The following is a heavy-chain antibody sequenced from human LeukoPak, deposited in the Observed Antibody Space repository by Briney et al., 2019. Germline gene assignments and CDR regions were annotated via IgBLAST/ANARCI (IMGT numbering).Heavy chain of an antibody. Sequence: GGSLRLSCAASGFTFSSYGMHWVRQAPGKGLEWVAVISYDGSNKYYADSVKGRFTISRVNSKNTLYLQMNSLRAEDTAVYYCARKEMAPNWGQGTLVTVSS. D-gene: IGHD5-24*01. J-gene: IGHJ4*02. V-gene: IGHV3-30*03. CDR3: ARKEMAPN. CDR1: GFTFSSYG. CDR2: ISYDGSNK.